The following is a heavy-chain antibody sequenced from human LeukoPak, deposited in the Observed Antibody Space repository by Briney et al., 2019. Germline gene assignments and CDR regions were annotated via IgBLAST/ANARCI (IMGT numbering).Heavy chain of an antibody. V-gene: IGHV1-2*04. CDR2: INPNSGGT. Sequence: ASVKVSCKASGYTFTGYYMHWVRQAPGRGLEWMGWINPNSGGTNYAQKFQGWVTMTRDTSISTAYMELSRLRSDDTAVYYCARLYCSGGSCYFDYWGQGTLVTVSS. CDR1: GYTFTGYY. CDR3: ARLYCSGGSCYFDY. J-gene: IGHJ4*02. D-gene: IGHD2-15*01.